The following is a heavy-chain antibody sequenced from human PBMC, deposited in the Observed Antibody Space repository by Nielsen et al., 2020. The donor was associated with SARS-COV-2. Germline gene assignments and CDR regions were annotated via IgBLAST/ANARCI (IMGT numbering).Heavy chain of an antibody. V-gene: IGHV3-7*03. Sequence: GESLKISCAASGFTFSSYWMSWVRQAPGKGLEWVANIKQDGSEKYYVDSVKGRFTISRDNAKNSLYLQMNSLRAEDTAVYYCARVSYYYDSSGYPTHYFDYWGQGTLVTVPS. D-gene: IGHD3-22*01. J-gene: IGHJ4*02. CDR2: IKQDGSEK. CDR3: ARVSYYYDSSGYPTHYFDY. CDR1: GFTFSSYW.